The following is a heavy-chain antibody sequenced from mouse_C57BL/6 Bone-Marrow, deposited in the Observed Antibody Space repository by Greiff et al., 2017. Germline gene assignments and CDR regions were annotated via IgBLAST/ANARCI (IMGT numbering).Heavy chain of an antibody. CDR3: ASYGYGGCAY. J-gene: IGHJ3*01. Sequence: VQLQQPGAELVRPGTSVKLSCKASGYTFTSYWMHWVKQRPGQGLEWIGVIDPSDSYTNYNQKFKGKATLTVDTSSSTAYMQLSSLTSEDSAVYYCASYGYGGCAYWGQGTLVTVSA. D-gene: IGHD2-2*01. V-gene: IGHV1-59*01. CDR2: IDPSDSYT. CDR1: GYTFTSYW.